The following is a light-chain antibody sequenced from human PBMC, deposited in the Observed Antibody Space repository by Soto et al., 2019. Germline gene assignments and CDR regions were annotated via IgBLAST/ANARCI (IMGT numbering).Light chain of an antibody. CDR3: QQYGSPTCT. Sequence: EIVLTQSPGTLSLSPGERATLSCRASQSVSSSYLAWYQQKPGQAPRLLIYGASSRATGIPDRFSGSGSGTDFTLTISRLEPEDFAVYYFQQYGSPTCTFCQGTKVEIK. J-gene: IGKJ1*01. CDR2: GAS. V-gene: IGKV3-20*01. CDR1: QSVSSSY.